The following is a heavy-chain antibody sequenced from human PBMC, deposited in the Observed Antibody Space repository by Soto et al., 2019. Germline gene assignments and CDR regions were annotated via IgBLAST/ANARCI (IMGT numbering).Heavy chain of an antibody. Sequence: ASVKVSCKASGYTFSNYDINWVRQATGQGLEWMGWLNPNTDKTGSAQKFQGRVTMTRNTSLSTAYLELSGLRSDDAAVYSCARGIKGLPPSAFDIWGPGTRVTVSS. CDR3: ARGIKGLPPSAFDI. J-gene: IGHJ3*02. CDR1: GYTFSNYD. D-gene: IGHD5-12*01. V-gene: IGHV1-8*01. CDR2: LNPNTDKT.